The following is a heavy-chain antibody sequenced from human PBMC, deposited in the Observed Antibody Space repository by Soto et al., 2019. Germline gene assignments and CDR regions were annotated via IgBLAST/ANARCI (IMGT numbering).Heavy chain of an antibody. V-gene: IGHV1-2*04. CDR2: INPNSGGT. D-gene: IGHD6-19*01. Sequence: ASVKVSCKASGYTFTGYYMHWVRQAPGQGLEWMGWINPNSGGTNYAQKFQGWVTMTRDTSISTAYMELSRLRSDDTAVYYCARDPSSGSGWANFDYWGQGTLVTVSS. CDR1: GYTFTGYY. CDR3: ARDPSSGSGWANFDY. J-gene: IGHJ4*02.